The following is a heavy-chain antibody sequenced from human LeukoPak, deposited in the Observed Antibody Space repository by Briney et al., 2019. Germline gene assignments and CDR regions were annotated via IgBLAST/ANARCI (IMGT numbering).Heavy chain of an antibody. Sequence: GGSLRLSCAASGFTFSSYEMNWVRQAPGKGLEWVSYISSSGSTIYYADSVKGRFTISRDNAKNSLYLQMNGLRAEDTAVYYCARTLVVVAATQSSWGQGTLVTVSS. CDR2: ISSSGSTI. V-gene: IGHV3-48*03. CDR3: ARTLVVVAATQSS. D-gene: IGHD2-15*01. CDR1: GFTFSSYE. J-gene: IGHJ5*02.